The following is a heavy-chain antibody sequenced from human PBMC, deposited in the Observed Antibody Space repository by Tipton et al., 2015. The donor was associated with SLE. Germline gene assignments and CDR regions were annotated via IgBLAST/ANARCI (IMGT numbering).Heavy chain of an antibody. J-gene: IGHJ4*02. CDR3: ARGGGDSSSCQDFDR. D-gene: IGHD6-13*01. CDR1: GDSISSGTYY. CDR2: VYIFGST. V-gene: IGHV4-61*02. Sequence: TLSLTCSVSGDSISSGTYYWTWIRQPAGKRLEWIGRVYIFGSTIYHPSLGSRVTISVDTSKNQLSLNLNSVTAADTAVYYCARGGGDSSSCQDFDRWGQGTLVTVSS.